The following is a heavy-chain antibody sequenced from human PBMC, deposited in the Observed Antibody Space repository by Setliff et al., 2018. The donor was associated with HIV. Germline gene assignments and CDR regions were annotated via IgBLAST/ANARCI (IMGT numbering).Heavy chain of an antibody. CDR2: IYHSGIT. V-gene: IGHV4-4*02. CDR1: GGSISSSNW. Sequence: SETLSLTCAVSGGSISSSNWWSWVRQPPGKGLEWIGEIYHSGITTYNPSLKSRVTISVGSSKNQFSLKLSSVTAADTAVYFCARGGLDYYYAMDVWGQGTTVTVSS. CDR3: ARGGLDYYYAMDV. J-gene: IGHJ6*02.